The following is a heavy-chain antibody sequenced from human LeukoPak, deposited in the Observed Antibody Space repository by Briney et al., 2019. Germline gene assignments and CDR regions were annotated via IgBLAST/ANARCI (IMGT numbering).Heavy chain of an antibody. CDR1: GGSINSHY. J-gene: IGHJ4*02. V-gene: IGHV4-59*08. CDR2: IYYTGKN. Sequence: PSETLSLTCAVPGGSINSHYWGWIRQPPGKGLRWIGDIYYTGKNNYNPSLKSRVTISLDTSKDHLSLNLTSVVAADTAIYYCVRRDTGWNYFDYWGQGILVTVSS. D-gene: IGHD6-19*01. CDR3: VRRDTGWNYFDY.